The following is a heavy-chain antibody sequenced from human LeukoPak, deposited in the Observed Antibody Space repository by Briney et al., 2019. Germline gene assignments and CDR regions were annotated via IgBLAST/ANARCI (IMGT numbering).Heavy chain of an antibody. J-gene: IGHJ4*02. CDR1: GFTVSGLF. V-gene: IGHV3-53*01. CDR3: ARGRSTTTIFDY. D-gene: IGHD5-12*01. Sequence: PGGSLRLSCAASGFTVSGLFMSWVRQPPGKGLQFVSLITGGVGTQYSDSVTGRFTIFRDNFKNTLFLQMNSLRPEDTAVYYCARGRSTTTIFDYWGQGTLVTVSS. CDR2: ITGGVGT.